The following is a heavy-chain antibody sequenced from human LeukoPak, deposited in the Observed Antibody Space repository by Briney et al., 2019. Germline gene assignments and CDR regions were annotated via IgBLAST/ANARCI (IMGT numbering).Heavy chain of an antibody. D-gene: IGHD2-8*01. CDR2: MDGGGSAT. CDR3: ANEEWYRFDY. CDR1: GFAFNSYW. Sequence: GGSLRLSCAASGFAFNSYWMSWVRQTPGKGLEWVATMDGGGSATYYVDSVRGRFTITRDNAKNSLFLQMNSLRAEDTALYYCANEEWYRFDYWGQGTLVTVPS. V-gene: IGHV3-7*03. J-gene: IGHJ4*02.